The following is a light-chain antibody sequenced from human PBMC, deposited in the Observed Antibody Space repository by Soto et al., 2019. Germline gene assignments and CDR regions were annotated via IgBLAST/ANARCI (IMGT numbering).Light chain of an antibody. CDR3: HQYGISKWT. CDR1: HSVIMSY. Sequence: ESVWRQSPGPLSLSRGYRAPLYXRASHSVIMSYLAWSQQKPGXAPRVXXACXSSSATGSPDSFSGSGSATDFPPTISRLEPEDCAAYYWHQYGISKWTFGQGTKVDIK. V-gene: IGKV3-20*01. CDR2: CXS. J-gene: IGKJ1*01.